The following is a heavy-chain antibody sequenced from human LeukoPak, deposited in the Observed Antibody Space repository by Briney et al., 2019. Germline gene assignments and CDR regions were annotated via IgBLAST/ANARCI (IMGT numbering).Heavy chain of an antibody. CDR1: GFTFSSYS. D-gene: IGHD6-13*01. Sequence: PGGSLRLSCAASGFTFSSYSMNWVRQAPGKGLEWVSYISSSSSTIYYADSVKGRFTISRDNAKNSLYLQMNSLRAEDTAVYYCASFLVRAAAGYDAFDIWGQGTMVTVSS. CDR2: ISSSSSTI. V-gene: IGHV3-48*01. CDR3: ASFLVRAAAGYDAFDI. J-gene: IGHJ3*02.